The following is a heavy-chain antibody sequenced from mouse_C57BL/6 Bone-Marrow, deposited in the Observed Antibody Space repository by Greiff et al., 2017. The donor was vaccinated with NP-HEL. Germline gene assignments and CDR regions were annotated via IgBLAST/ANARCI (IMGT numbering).Heavy chain of an antibody. D-gene: IGHD4-1*01. CDR1: GYSITSGYY. V-gene: IGHV3-6*01. Sequence: EVKLQESGPGLVKPSQSLSLTCSVTGYSITSGYYWNWIRQFPGNKLEWMGYISYDGSNNYNPSLKNRISITRDTSKNQFFLKLNSVTTEDTATYYCARRTGKGFAYWGQGTLVTVSA. J-gene: IGHJ3*01. CDR3: ARRTGKGFAY. CDR2: ISYDGSN.